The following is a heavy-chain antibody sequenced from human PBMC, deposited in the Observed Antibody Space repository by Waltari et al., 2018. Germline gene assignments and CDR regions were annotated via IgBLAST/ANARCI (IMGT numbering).Heavy chain of an antibody. J-gene: IGHJ4*02. CDR1: GFTFSSYW. CDR2: IKEDGSEI. V-gene: IGHV3-7*03. CDR3: ARKYSSGWTVLNY. D-gene: IGHD6-19*01. Sequence: EVQLVESGGGLVQPGGSLRLSCAASGFTFSSYWRTWVRQAPGKGVEWVANIKEDGSEIRYVDSVKGRFTISRDNAKNSLYLQMDSLRVEDTAVYYCARKYSSGWTVLNYWGQGTLVTVSS.